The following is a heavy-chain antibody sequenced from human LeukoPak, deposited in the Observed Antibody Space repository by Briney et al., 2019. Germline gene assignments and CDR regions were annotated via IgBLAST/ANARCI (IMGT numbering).Heavy chain of an antibody. D-gene: IGHD3-22*01. CDR2: IYYTGST. Sequence: SETLSLTCTVSGDSISSHYWSWIRQPPGKGLEWIGYIYYTGSTNYNPSLKSRVTISVDTSKNQFSLKLSSVTAADTAVYYCARATDSSGYCYRGATRYYFDYWGQGTLVTVSS. J-gene: IGHJ4*02. V-gene: IGHV4-59*11. CDR3: ARATDSSGYCYRGATRYYFDY. CDR1: GDSISSHY.